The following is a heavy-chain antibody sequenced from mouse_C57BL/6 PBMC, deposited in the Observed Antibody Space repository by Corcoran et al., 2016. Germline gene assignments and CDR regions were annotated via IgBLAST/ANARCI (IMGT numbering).Heavy chain of an antibody. CDR2: IFPGSGST. V-gene: IGHV1-75*01. D-gene: IGHD2-14*01. CDR3: ARSGVLRGIGDWFAY. Sequence: QVQLQQSGPELVKPGASVKISCKASGYTFSDYYINWVKQRPGQVLEWIGWIFPGSGSTYYNEKFKGKATLTVDKSYSTAYMLLSSLTSEDSAVYFCARSGVLRGIGDWFAYWGQGPLVTVSA. CDR1: GYTFSDYY. J-gene: IGHJ3*01.